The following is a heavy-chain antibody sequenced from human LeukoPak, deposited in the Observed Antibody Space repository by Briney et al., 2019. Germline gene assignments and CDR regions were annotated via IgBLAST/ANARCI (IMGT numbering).Heavy chain of an antibody. D-gene: IGHD1-26*01. J-gene: IGHJ3*02. CDR3: ARDEWELPRAFDI. Sequence: AASVTVSCTASGCTFTSYGISWVRQAPGQGLEWMGWISAYNGNTNYAQKLQGRVTMTTDTSTSTAYMELRSLRSDDTAVYYCARDEWELPRAFDIWGQGTMVTVSS. CDR1: GCTFTSYG. V-gene: IGHV1-18*01. CDR2: ISAYNGNT.